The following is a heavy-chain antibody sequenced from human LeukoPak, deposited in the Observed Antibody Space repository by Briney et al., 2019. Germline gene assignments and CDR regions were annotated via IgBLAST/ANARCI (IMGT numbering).Heavy chain of an antibody. CDR2: IYSGGST. D-gene: IGHD6-13*01. CDR3: AREANPSSWYSIDY. J-gene: IGHJ4*02. Sequence: GGSLRLSCAASGFTVSSNYMSWVRQAPGNRLEWVSVIYSGGSTYYADSVKGRFTISRDNSKNTLYLQMNSLRAEDTAVYYCAREANPSSWYSIDYWGQGTLVTVSS. V-gene: IGHV3-66*01. CDR1: GFTVSSNY.